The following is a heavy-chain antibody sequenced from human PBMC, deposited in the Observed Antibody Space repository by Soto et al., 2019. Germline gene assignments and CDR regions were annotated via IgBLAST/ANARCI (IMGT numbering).Heavy chain of an antibody. Sequence: GGSLRLSCAASGFTFSSYAMSWVRQAPGKGLEWVSAISGSGGSTYYAVSVKGRSTISRDKSKKTLYLQMNSLRAEDTAVYYFAKDTRLVGATTDDSFDIWGQGTMVTVSS. CDR3: AKDTRLVGATTDDSFDI. J-gene: IGHJ3*02. CDR2: ISGSGGST. CDR1: GFTFSSYA. V-gene: IGHV3-23*01. D-gene: IGHD1-26*01.